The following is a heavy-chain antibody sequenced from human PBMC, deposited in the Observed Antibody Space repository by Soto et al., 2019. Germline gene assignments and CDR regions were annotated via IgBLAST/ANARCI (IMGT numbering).Heavy chain of an antibody. CDR2: IGQDGSEK. Sequence: VQLVESGGGLVQPGGSLRLACVASGFTFRNYWMNWVRQAQGKGLEWVVNIGQDGSEKYYVDSVKGRFTVSRDNAKNALYLQMDSLRAEDTAVYYWARGTPTPGIDYWGQGTLVTVSS. V-gene: IGHV3-7*03. D-gene: IGHD1-26*01. CDR1: GFTFRNYW. CDR3: ARGTPTPGIDY. J-gene: IGHJ4*02.